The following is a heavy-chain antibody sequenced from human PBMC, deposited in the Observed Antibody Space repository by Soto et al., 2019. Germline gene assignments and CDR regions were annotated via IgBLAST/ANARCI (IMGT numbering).Heavy chain of an antibody. D-gene: IGHD3-16*01. J-gene: IGHJ6*03. Sequence: ASVKVSCKASGYSFTSYGIGWVRQAPGQGLEWMGWISAYNDNTNYAQNFQGRVTMTTDTSTSTAYMELRSLRSDDTAMYYCARDPRPRGNYYYMDVWGKGTTVTVSS. CDR1: GYSFTSYG. V-gene: IGHV1-18*01. CDR2: ISAYNDNT. CDR3: ARDPRPRGNYYYMDV.